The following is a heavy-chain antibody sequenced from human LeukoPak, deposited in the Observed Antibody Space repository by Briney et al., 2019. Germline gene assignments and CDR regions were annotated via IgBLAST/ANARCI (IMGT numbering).Heavy chain of an antibody. CDR1: GFTFSSYG. D-gene: IGHD4-17*01. J-gene: IGHJ5*02. CDR3: ARGPTVTNNWFDP. V-gene: IGHV1-46*01. CDR2: INPSGGST. Sequence: PGGSLRLACAASGFTFSSYGMHWVRQAPGQGLEWMGIINPSGGSTSYAQKFQGRVTMTRDTSTSTVYMELSSLRSEDTAVYYCARGPTVTNNWFDPWGQGTLVTVSS.